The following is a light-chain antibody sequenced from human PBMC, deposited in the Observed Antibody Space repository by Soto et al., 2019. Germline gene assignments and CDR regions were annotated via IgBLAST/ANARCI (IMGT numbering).Light chain of an antibody. Sequence: EIVMTQSPATLSVSPGERATLSCRTSHSVSSDLAWYQQKPGQAPRLLIYDASTRATGIPARFSGSGSGTEFTLTISSLQSEDFAVYYCHQYNDWRDTFGQGTKVDIK. CDR2: DAS. J-gene: IGKJ1*01. V-gene: IGKV3D-15*01. CDR3: HQYNDWRDT. CDR1: HSVSSD.